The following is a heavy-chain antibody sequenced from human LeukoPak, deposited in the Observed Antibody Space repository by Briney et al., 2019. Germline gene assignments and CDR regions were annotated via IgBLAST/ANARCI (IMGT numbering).Heavy chain of an antibody. CDR1: GGSISSYY. CDR2: IYTSGST. V-gene: IGHV4-4*07. CDR3: AREIVVVPAAPYYYYYYYMDV. J-gene: IGHJ6*03. Sequence: SQTLSLTCTVSGGSISSYYWSWIRQPAGKGLEWIGRIYTSGSTNYNPSLKSRVTMSVDTSKNQFSLELSSVTAADTAVYYCAREIVVVPAAPYYYYYYYMDVWGKGTTVTVSS. D-gene: IGHD2-2*01.